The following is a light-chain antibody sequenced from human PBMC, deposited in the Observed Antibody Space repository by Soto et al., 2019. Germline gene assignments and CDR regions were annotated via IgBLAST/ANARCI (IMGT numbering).Light chain of an antibody. CDR3: QQYNNWPPWT. J-gene: IGKJ1*01. CDR2: DAS. Sequence: ILMTQYPATLSVSPGERATLSCRASQSVSNNLAWYQQKPGQAPRLLIYDASTRATGIPARFSGSGSGTEFTLTIRGLQSEDFAVYYCQQYNNWPPWTFGQGTKVEIK. V-gene: IGKV3-15*01. CDR1: QSVSNN.